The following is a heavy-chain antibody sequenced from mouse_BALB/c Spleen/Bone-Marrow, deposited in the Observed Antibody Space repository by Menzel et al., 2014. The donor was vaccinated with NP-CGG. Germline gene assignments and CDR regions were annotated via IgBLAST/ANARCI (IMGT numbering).Heavy chain of an antibody. CDR1: GYTFTDYA. Sequence: VQLVESGPEMVRPGVSVKISCKGSGYTFTDYAMHWVKQSHAKSLEWIGVISTYNGNTNYNQKFKGKATMTVDKSSSTAYMELARLTSEDSAIYYCAREVRAPWYAMDYWGQGTSVTVSS. CDR2: ISTYNGNT. D-gene: IGHD2-14*01. J-gene: IGHJ4*01. CDR3: AREVRAPWYAMDY. V-gene: IGHV1-67*01.